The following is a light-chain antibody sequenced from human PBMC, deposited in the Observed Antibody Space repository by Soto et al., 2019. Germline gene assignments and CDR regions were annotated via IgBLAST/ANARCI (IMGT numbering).Light chain of an antibody. CDR3: QQYNNWPRT. CDR1: QTVGRN. J-gene: IGKJ1*01. CDR2: TAS. Sequence: EIFITQSPTSLSVAPGENAILPCRASQTVGRNLAWYQQKPGQAPRLLIHTASTRAPGIPARFSGSGSGTEFTLTVSSLQSEDFTIYYCQQYNNWPRTFGLGTKVDIK. V-gene: IGKV3-15*01.